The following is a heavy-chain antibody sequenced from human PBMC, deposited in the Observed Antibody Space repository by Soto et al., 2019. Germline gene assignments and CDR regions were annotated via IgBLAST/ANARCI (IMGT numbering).Heavy chain of an antibody. CDR1: GCTFSSYA. Sequence: SVKVSCKTSGCTFSSYAISWVRQAPRQGLEWMGGIIPIFGTANYAQKFQGRVTITADESTSTAYMELSSLRSEDTAVYYCASSYFDPEYYYYSSGYYWGSNFDYWGQGSLVIGSS. J-gene: IGHJ4*02. D-gene: IGHD3-22*01. CDR3: ASSYFDPEYYYYSSGYYWGSNFDY. CDR2: IIPIFGTA. V-gene: IGHV1-69*13.